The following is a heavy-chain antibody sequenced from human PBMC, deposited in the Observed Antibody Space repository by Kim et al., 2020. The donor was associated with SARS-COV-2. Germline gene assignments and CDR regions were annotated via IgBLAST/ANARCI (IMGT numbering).Heavy chain of an antibody. Sequence: GGSLRLSCAASGFTFSSYSMNWVRQAPGKGLEWVSSISSSSSYIYYADSVKGRFTISRDNAKNSLYLQMNSLRAEDTAVYYCASAYSSGWYYFDYWGQGTLVTVSS. CDR3: ASAYSSGWYYFDY. CDR2: ISSSSSYI. D-gene: IGHD6-19*01. V-gene: IGHV3-21*01. J-gene: IGHJ4*02. CDR1: GFTFSSYS.